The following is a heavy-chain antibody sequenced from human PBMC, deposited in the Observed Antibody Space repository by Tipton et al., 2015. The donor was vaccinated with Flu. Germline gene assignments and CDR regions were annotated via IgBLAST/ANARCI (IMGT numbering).Heavy chain of an antibody. CDR1: GGSISSGGYY. CDR3: ARGAYDFWSGYPTHYFDY. CDR2: IYYSGST. J-gene: IGHJ4*02. Sequence: SLRLSCTVSGGSISSGGYYWSWIRQHPGKGLEWIGYIYYSGSTYYNPSLKSRVTISVDTSKNQFSLKLSSVTAADTAVYYCARGAYDFWSGYPTHYFDYWGQGTLVTVSS. V-gene: IGHV4-31*03. D-gene: IGHD3-3*01.